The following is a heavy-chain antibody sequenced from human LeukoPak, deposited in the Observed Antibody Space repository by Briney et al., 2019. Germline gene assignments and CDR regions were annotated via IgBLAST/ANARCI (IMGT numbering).Heavy chain of an antibody. V-gene: IGHV3-30-3*01. Sequence: PGGSLRLSCTASGFTFSSYAMHWVRRAPGKGLEWGAVLSYDGSNKYYADSVKGRFTISRDNSKTTLYLQMNSLRAEDTAVYYCARDLSRYFDWSPDYWGQGTLVTVSS. CDR2: LSYDGSNK. CDR1: GFTFSSYA. J-gene: IGHJ4*02. D-gene: IGHD3-9*01. CDR3: ARDLSRYFDWSPDY.